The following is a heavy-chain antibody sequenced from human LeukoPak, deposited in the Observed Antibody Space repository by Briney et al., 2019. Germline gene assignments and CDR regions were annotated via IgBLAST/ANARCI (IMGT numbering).Heavy chain of an antibody. V-gene: IGHV1-24*01. CDR1: GYTLTELS. D-gene: IGHD1-26*01. CDR3: ATDGVKWELLLRAFDI. CDR2: FDPEDGET. Sequence: ASVKVSCKVSGYTLTELSMHWVRQAPGKGLEWMGGFDPEDGETIYAQKFQGRVTMTEDTSTDTAYMELSSLRSEDTAVYYCATDGVKWELLLRAFDIWGQGTLVTVSS. J-gene: IGHJ4*02.